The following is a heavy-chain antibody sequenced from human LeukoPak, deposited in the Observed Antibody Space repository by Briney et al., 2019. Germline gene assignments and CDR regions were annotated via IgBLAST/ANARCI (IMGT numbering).Heavy chain of an antibody. D-gene: IGHD3-22*01. CDR1: GGSISTYY. CDR3: ASHSTGYCYVRY. Sequence: SETLSLTCTVSGGSISTYYWSWIRQPPGKGLEWIGYIYYSGSTSSNPSLKSRVTISVDTSKNQFSLKLSSVTAADTAVYYCASHSTGYCYVRYWGQGTLVTVSS. J-gene: IGHJ4*02. V-gene: IGHV4-59*01. CDR2: IYYSGST.